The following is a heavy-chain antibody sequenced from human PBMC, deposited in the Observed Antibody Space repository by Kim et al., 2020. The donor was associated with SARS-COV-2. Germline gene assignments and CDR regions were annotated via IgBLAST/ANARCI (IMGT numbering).Heavy chain of an antibody. Sequence: GGSLRLSCATSGFTFDDFAMHWVRHAPGKGLEWVSGINWNGANVAYAASVTGRFTISRDSAKKSLYLQMNSLRPEDTALYYCTKDRGYSDYGGHAIDSWGQGTPVIVSS. CDR2: INWNGANV. CDR3: TKDRGYSDYGGHAIDS. CDR1: GFTFDDFA. J-gene: IGHJ4*02. D-gene: IGHD2-21*01. V-gene: IGHV3-9*01.